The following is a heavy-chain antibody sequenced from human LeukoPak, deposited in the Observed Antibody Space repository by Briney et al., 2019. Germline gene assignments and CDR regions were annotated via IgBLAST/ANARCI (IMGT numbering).Heavy chain of an antibody. CDR3: ARSGTGWSLEY. J-gene: IGHJ4*02. CDR1: GYSFTSYR. D-gene: IGHD6-19*01. CDR2: IYPDDSDT. V-gene: IGHV5-51*01. Sequence: GESLKISCKGSGYSFTSYRIGWVRQMPGKGLEWMGIIYPDDSDTRYSTPFQGQVTISADKSISTAYLQWSSLKASDTAMYYCARSGTGWSLEYWGQGTLVTVSS.